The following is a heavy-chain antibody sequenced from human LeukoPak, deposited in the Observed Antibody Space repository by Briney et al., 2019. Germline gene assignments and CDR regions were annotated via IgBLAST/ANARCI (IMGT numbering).Heavy chain of an antibody. D-gene: IGHD2-2*01. Sequence: GGSLRLSCAASGFTFSSYAMSWVRQAPGKGLEWVSAISGSGGSTYYADSVKGRFTISRDNAKNSLYLQMNSLRAEDTAVYYCARDRRSNIVVVPAAPGDYWGQGTLVTVSS. CDR3: ARDRRSNIVVVPAAPGDY. CDR2: ISGSGGST. V-gene: IGHV3-23*01. CDR1: GFTFSSYA. J-gene: IGHJ4*02.